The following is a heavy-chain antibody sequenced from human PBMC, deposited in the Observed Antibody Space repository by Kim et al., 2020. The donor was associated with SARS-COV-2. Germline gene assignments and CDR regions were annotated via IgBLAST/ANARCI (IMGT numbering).Heavy chain of an antibody. CDR1: GFTFSSYA. D-gene: IGHD3-10*01. CDR2: ISYDGSNK. J-gene: IGHJ5*02. Sequence: GGSLRLSCAASGFTFSSYAMHWVRQAPGKGLEWVAVISYDGSNKYYADSVKGRFTISRDNSKNTLYLQMNSLRAEDTAVYYCARELWFRETNWFDPWGQGTLVTVSS. CDR3: ARELWFRETNWFDP. V-gene: IGHV3-30-3*01.